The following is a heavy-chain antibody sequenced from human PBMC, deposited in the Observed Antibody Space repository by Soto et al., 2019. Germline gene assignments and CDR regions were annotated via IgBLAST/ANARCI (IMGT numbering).Heavy chain of an antibody. V-gene: IGHV5-51*01. Sequence: GESLKISCKGSGYSFTSYWIGWVRQMPGKGLEWMGIIYPGDSDTRYSPSFQGQVTISADKSISTAYLQWSSLKASDTAMDYCAGRFVTKVRGVMEERNAFDIWGQGTMVTVSS. CDR1: GYSFTSYW. J-gene: IGHJ3*02. CDR3: AGRFVTKVRGVMEERNAFDI. D-gene: IGHD3-10*01. CDR2: IYPGDSDT.